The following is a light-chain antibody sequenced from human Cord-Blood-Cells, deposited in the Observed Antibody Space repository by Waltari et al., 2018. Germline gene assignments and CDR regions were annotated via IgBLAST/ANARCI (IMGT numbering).Light chain of an antibody. CDR2: EGS. CDR3: CSYAGSSTYV. CDR1: SSDVGSYNF. J-gene: IGLJ1*01. Sequence: QSPLTQPPSVPGSPGQSITTSCTETSSDVGSYNFVSGYQQHPGKAPKLMIYEGSKRPSGVSNRFSGSKSGNTASLTISGLQAEDEADYYCCSYAGSSTYVFGTGTKVTVL. V-gene: IGLV2-23*01.